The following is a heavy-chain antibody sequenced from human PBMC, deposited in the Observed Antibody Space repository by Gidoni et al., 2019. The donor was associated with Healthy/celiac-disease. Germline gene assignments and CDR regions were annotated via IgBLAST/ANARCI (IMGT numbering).Heavy chain of an antibody. CDR3: ARDDHIVVVPAAIQGYYYGMDV. D-gene: IGHD2-2*02. V-gene: IGHV4-38-2*02. CDR1: GYSISSGYY. CDR2: SYHSGST. J-gene: IGHJ6*02. Sequence: QVQLQESGPGLVKPSETLSLTCTVSGYSISSGYYWGWIRQPPGKGLEWIGSSYHSGSTYYNPSLKSRVTISVDTSKNQFSLKLSSVTAADTAVYYCARDDHIVVVPAAIQGYYYGMDVWGQGTTVTVSS.